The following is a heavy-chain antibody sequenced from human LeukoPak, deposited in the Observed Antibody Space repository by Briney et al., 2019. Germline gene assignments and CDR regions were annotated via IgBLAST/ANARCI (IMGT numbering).Heavy chain of an antibody. D-gene: IGHD1-26*01. CDR3: AKDSRTGSPRAFDS. CDR1: GFTFSSYW. J-gene: IGHJ4*02. V-gene: IGHV3-23*01. CDR2: ITIGGTT. Sequence: GGSLRLSCAASGFTFSSYWMSWVRQAPGKGLEWVSTITIGGTTYHADSVKGRFTISRDNSKNTLYLQMNSLRPEDTAVYSCAKDSRTGSPRAFDSWGQGTLVVASS.